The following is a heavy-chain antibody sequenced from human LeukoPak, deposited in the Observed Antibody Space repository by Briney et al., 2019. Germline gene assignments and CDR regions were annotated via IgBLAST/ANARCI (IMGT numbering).Heavy chain of an antibody. V-gene: IGHV3-21*01. CDR2: ISSSSSYI. CDR1: GFTFSSYS. Sequence: GGSLRLSCAASGFTFSSYSMNWVRQAPGKGLEWVSSISSSSSYIYYADSVKGRFTISGDNAKNSLYLQMNSLRAEDTAVYYCARDSVRVGYGSGSLPFYWGQGTLVTVSS. J-gene: IGHJ4*02. D-gene: IGHD3-10*01. CDR3: ARDSVRVGYGSGSLPFY.